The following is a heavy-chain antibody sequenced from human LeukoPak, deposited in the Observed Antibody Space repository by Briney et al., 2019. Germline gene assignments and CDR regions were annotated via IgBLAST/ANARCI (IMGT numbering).Heavy chain of an antibody. CDR3: ARDQEGFDY. Sequence: ASVKVSCTASGYTFTSNYIHWVRQAPGQGLEWMGMIYPRDGSTSYAQKFQGRVTVTRDTSTSTVHMELSGLRSEDTAVYYCARDQEGFDYWGQGTLVTVSS. CDR2: IYPRDGST. V-gene: IGHV1-46*01. CDR1: GYTFTSNY. J-gene: IGHJ4*02.